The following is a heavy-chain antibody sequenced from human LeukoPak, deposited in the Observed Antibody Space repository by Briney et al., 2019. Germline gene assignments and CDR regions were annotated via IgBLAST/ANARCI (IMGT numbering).Heavy chain of an antibody. D-gene: IGHD3-10*01. CDR1: GGSISSSSYY. J-gene: IGHJ4*02. CDR3: ARQTRGVRGVITPVTLSY. CDR2: VYYSGST. Sequence: PSETHSLTCTVSGGSISSSSYYWGWIRQPPGKGLEWLGRVYYSGSTYYNPSLKSRVTISVDTSKNQFSLKLSSVTAADTAVYYCARQTRGVRGVITPVTLSYWGQGTLVTVAS. V-gene: IGHV4-39*01.